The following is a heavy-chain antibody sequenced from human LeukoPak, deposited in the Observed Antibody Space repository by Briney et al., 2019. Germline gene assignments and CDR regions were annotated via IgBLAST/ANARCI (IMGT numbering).Heavy chain of an antibody. J-gene: IGHJ4*02. CDR3: ARDREGFGESYFDY. CDR2: INWNGGST. CDR1: GFTFDDYG. V-gene: IGHV3-20*04. D-gene: IGHD3-10*01. Sequence: PGGSLRLSCAASGFTFDDYGMSWVRQAPGKGLEWVSGINWNGGSTGYADSVKGRFTISRDNAKNSLYLQMNSLRAEDTAMYYCARDREGFGESYFDYWGQGTLVTVSS.